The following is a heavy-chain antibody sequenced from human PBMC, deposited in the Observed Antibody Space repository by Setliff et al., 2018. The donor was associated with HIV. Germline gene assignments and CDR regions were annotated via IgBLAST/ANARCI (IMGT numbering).Heavy chain of an antibody. CDR3: AKTLPTLYPPHDYYFAMDV. V-gene: IGHV3-64D*09. J-gene: IGHJ6*02. Sequence: HPGGSLRLSCSAFGFTFSSYVMHWVRQAPGKGLEYVSAISSNGGSTYYADSVKGRFTISRDNSKNTLYLQMSSLRVEDTAVYYCAKTLPTLYPPHDYYFAMDVWGQGTTVTVSS. CDR1: GFTFSSYV. D-gene: IGHD2-15*01. CDR2: ISSNGGST.